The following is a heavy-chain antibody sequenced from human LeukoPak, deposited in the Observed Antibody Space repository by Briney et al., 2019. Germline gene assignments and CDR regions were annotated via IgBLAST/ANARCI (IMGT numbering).Heavy chain of an antibody. J-gene: IGHJ5*02. CDR2: ISGSGGTT. CDR3: AKDQRFLEGFRWFDP. D-gene: IGHD3-3*01. Sequence: PGGSLRLSCAASGFTFSSYAMNWVRQAPGKGLEWVSGISGSGGTTNYADSVKGRFTISRDNSKNTLYLQMNSLRAEDMAVYYCAKDQRFLEGFRWFDPWGQGTLVTVSS. V-gene: IGHV3-23*01. CDR1: GFTFSSYA.